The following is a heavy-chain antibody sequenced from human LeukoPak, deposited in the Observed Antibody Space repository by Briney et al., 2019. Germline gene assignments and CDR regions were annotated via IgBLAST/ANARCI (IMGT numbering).Heavy chain of an antibody. J-gene: IGHJ4*02. V-gene: IGHV3-48*01. CDR1: GFTFSSYS. D-gene: IGHD2-15*01. CDR3: ARVYCSGGSCSTGDYFDY. Sequence: PGGSLRLSCAASGFTFSSYSMNWVRQAPGKGLEWVSYIRSSSSTIYYADSVKGRFTISRDNAKNSLYLQMNSLRAEDTAVYYCARVYCSGGSCSTGDYFDYWGQGTLVTVSS. CDR2: IRSSSSTI.